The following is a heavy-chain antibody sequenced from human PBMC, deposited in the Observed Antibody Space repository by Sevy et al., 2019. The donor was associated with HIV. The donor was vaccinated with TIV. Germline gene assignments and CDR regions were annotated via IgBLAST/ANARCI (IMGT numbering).Heavy chain of an antibody. V-gene: IGHV3-49*03. CDR2: ITRNSYEAYGGTT. J-gene: IGHJ4*02. D-gene: IGHD5-12*01. CDR1: GFTFDDYA. CDR3: TRGLATADTPEYYFDY. Sequence: GSLRLSCTTSGFTFDDYAMSCFRQAPGKGLEWVAFITRNSYEAYGGTTDYAASVKGRFIISRDDSKSIAHLQMNSLKTEDTAVYYCTRGLATADTPEYYFDYWGQGTLVTVSS.